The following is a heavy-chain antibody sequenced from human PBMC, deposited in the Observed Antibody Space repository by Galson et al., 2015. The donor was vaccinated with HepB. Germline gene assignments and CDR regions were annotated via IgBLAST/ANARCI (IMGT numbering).Heavy chain of an antibody. Sequence: SVKVSCKASGYTFTGYYMHWVRQAPGQGLEWMGRINPNSGGTNYAQKFQGRVTMTRDTSISTAYMELSSLRSEDTAVYYCASGPRYNWNKYYFDYWGQGTLVTVSS. J-gene: IGHJ4*02. CDR2: INPNSGGT. D-gene: IGHD1/OR15-1a*01. CDR3: ASGPRYNWNKYYFDY. V-gene: IGHV1-2*06. CDR1: GYTFTGYY.